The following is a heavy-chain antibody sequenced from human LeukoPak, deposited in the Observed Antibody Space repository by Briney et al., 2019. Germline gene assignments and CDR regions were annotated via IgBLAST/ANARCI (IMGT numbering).Heavy chain of an antibody. CDR1: GFTFGTYA. Sequence: MAGGSLRLSCAASGFTFGTYAMTWVRQAPGKGLEWIGYIFYSGSTNYSPSLKSRVTISMDKSNNQFSLDLSPLTAADTAVYYCARGPSGDYGGYFDSWGQGTLVTVSS. CDR3: ARGPSGDYGGYFDS. J-gene: IGHJ4*02. CDR2: IFYSGST. D-gene: IGHD4-17*01. V-gene: IGHV4-59*01.